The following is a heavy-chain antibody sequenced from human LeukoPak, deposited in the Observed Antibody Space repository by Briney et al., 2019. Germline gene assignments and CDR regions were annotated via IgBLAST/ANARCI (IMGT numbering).Heavy chain of an antibody. CDR2: IYYSGST. CDR1: GGSISSGDYY. V-gene: IGHV4-30-4*08. Sequence: SQTLSLTRTVSGGSISSGDYYWSWIRQPPGKGLEWIGYIYYSGSTYYNPSLKSRVTISVDTSKNQFSLKLSSVTAADTAVYYCARESDYYDSSDTRDYWGQGTLVTVSS. CDR3: ARESDYYDSSDTRDY. D-gene: IGHD3-22*01. J-gene: IGHJ4*02.